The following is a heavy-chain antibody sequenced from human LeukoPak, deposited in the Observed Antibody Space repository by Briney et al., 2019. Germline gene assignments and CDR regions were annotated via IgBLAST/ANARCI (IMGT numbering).Heavy chain of an antibody. V-gene: IGHV4-38-2*02. J-gene: IGHJ5*02. CDR3: ARHESHDILTGYYVPGASRFDP. D-gene: IGHD3-9*01. Sequence: SETLSLTCTVSGYSISSGYYWGWIRQPPGKGLEWIGSIYHSGSTYYNPSLKSRVTISVDTSKNQFSLKLSSVTAADTAVYYCARHESHDILTGYYVPGASRFDPWGQGTLVTVSS. CDR1: GYSISSGYY. CDR2: IYHSGST.